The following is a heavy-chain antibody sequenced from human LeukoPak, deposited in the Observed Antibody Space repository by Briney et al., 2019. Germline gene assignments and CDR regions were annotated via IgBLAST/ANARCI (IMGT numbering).Heavy chain of an antibody. Sequence: PGGSLTLPCAASGFTVSSSYMIWVRQAPGKGLEWVSIIYGDGTTYYADSVKGRFTSSRDNSKNTLYLQMNSLRAEDTAVYYCARGGFGSSWPVDVNYAFDIWGQGTLVTVSS. J-gene: IGHJ4*02. CDR3: ARGGFGSSWPVDVNYAFDI. CDR2: IYGDGTT. D-gene: IGHD6-13*01. CDR1: GFTVSSSY. V-gene: IGHV3-53*01.